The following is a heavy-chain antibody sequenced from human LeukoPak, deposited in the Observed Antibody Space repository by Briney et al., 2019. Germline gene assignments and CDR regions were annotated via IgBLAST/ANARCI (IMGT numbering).Heavy chain of an antibody. D-gene: IGHD3-10*01. J-gene: IGHJ6*01. V-gene: IGHV3-11*01. CDR2: ISSSGSTI. CDR3: ARDVLAGYYGSGNYYGMDV. CDR1: GFTFSDYY. Sequence: NPGGSLRLSCAASGFTFSDYYMSWIRQAPGKGLEWVSYISSSGSTIYYADSVKGRFTISRDNAKNSLYLQMNSLRAEDTAVYYCARDVLAGYYGSGNYYGMDVWGQGTTVTVSS.